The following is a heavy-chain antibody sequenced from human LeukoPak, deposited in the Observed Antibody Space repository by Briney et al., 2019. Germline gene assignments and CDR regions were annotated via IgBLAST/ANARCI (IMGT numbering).Heavy chain of an antibody. CDR2: IYSGGST. CDR1: GFTVSSNY. D-gene: IGHD4-17*01. J-gene: IGHJ3*02. Sequence: GGSLRLSCAASGFTVSSNYMSWVRQAPGKGLEWVSVIYSGGSTYYADSAKGRFTISRDNSKNTLYLQMNSLRAEDTAVYYCARDLRTVTTGVRAFDIWGQGTMVTVSS. V-gene: IGHV3-53*01. CDR3: ARDLRTVTTGVRAFDI.